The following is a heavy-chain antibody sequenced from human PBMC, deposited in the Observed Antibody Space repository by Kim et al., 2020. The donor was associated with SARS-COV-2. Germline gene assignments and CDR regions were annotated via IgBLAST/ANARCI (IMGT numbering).Heavy chain of an antibody. CDR2: IIPIFGTA. J-gene: IGHJ4*02. Sequence: SVKVSCKASGGTFSSYGISWVRQAPGQGLEWMGGIIPIFGTANYAQKFQGRVTITADESTSTAYMDLSSLRSEDTAVYYCARGDYDSSGYYYDYWGQGTLVTVSS. CDR3: ARGDYDSSGYYYDY. V-gene: IGHV1-69*13. D-gene: IGHD3-22*01. CDR1: GGTFSSYG.